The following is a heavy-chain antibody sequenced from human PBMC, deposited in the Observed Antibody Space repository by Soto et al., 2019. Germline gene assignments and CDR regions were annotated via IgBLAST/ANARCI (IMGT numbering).Heavy chain of an antibody. D-gene: IGHD1-26*01. CDR2: IYYSGST. CDR1: GGSISSSSYY. V-gene: IGHV4-39*01. CDR3: ASHHPVDMGATTFDY. Sequence: QLQLQESGPGLVKPSETLSLTCTVSGGSISSSSYYWGWIRQPPGKGLEWIGSIYYSGSTYYNPSLKSRVTISVDTSKNQFSLKLSSVTAADTAVYYCASHHPVDMGATTFDYWGQGTLVTVSS. J-gene: IGHJ4*02.